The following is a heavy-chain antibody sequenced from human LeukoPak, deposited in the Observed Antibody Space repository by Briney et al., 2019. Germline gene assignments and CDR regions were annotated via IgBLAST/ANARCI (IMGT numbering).Heavy chain of an antibody. V-gene: IGHV1-2*02. CDR3: ARPSLLHYYDSSGFDYYMDV. CDR2: INPNSGGT. J-gene: IGHJ6*03. CDR1: GGTFSSYA. Sequence: ASVKVSCKASGGTFSSYAISWVRQAPGQGLEWMGWINPNSGGTNYAQKFQGRVTMTRDTSISTAYMELSRLRSDDTAVYYCARPSLLHYYDSSGFDYYMDVWGKGTTVTISS. D-gene: IGHD3-22*01.